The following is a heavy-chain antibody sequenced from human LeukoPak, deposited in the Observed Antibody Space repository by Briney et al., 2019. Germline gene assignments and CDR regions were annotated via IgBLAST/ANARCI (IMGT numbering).Heavy chain of an antibody. Sequence: PSETLSLTCAVSGGSISRSYWWSWVRQPPGKGLEWIGEINHSGSTNYNPSLKSRVTISVDTSKNQFSLKLSSVTAADTAVYYCARLKDYYDSSGYYVNWYFDLWGRGTLVTVSS. CDR3: ARLKDYYDSSGYYVNWYFDL. CDR1: GGSISRSYW. CDR2: INHSGST. V-gene: IGHV4-4*02. D-gene: IGHD3-22*01. J-gene: IGHJ2*01.